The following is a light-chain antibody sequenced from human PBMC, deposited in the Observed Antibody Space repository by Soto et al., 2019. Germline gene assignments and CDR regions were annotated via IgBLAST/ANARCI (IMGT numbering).Light chain of an antibody. Sequence: QSALTQPPSVSGAPGQRVTISCTGSSSNIGAGYVVHWYQQLPGTAPKLLIYGNNNRPSGVPDRFSGSKSGTSASLAITGLQAEDEADYYCQSYDSSLYVFGTGTKVTVL. CDR2: GNN. J-gene: IGLJ1*01. CDR3: QSYDSSLYV. V-gene: IGLV1-40*01. CDR1: SSNIGAGYV.